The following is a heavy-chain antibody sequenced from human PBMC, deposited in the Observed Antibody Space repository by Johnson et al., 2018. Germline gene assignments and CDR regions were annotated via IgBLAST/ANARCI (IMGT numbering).Heavy chain of an antibody. Sequence: QVQLQQWGAGLLKPSETLSLTCAVYGGSFSGYYWSWIRQPPGKGLEWIGESNHSGSTNYNPYLKSRVTISVETSKNQFSLKLSSVTAADTAVYYCARDGHPTLGYSSGWYPDAFDIWGQGTMVTVSS. CDR1: GGSFSGYY. CDR3: ARDGHPTLGYSSGWYPDAFDI. V-gene: IGHV4-34*01. CDR2: SNHSGST. J-gene: IGHJ3*02. D-gene: IGHD6-19*01.